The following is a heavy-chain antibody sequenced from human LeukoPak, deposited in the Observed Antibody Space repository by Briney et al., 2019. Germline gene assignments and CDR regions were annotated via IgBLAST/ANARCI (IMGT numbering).Heavy chain of an antibody. CDR1: GFTFSSYA. D-gene: IGHD2-15*01. Sequence: GGSLRLSCAASGFTFSSYAMSWVRQAPGEGLEWVSAISGSGGSTYYADSVKSRFTISRDNSKNTLYLQMNSLRAEDTAVYYCAKEGDCSGGSCRHGSHYYYMDVWGKGTTVTVSS. CDR2: ISGSGGST. CDR3: AKEGDCSGGSCRHGSHYYYMDV. V-gene: IGHV3-23*01. J-gene: IGHJ6*03.